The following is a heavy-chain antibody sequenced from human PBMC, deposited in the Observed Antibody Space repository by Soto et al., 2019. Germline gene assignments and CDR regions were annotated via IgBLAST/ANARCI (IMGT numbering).Heavy chain of an antibody. D-gene: IGHD5-12*01. V-gene: IGHV1-46*01. Sequence: GASVKVSCKASGYTFTSYYMHWVRQAPGQGLEWMGIINPSGGSTSYAQKFQGRVTMTRDTSTSTAYMELRSLRSDDTAVYYCARRAGGNYRGSFDYWGQGTLVTVSS. CDR2: INPSGGST. CDR1: GYTFTSYY. CDR3: ARRAGGNYRGSFDY. J-gene: IGHJ4*02.